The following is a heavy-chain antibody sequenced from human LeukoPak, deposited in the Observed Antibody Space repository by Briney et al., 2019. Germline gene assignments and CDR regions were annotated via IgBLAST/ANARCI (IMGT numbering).Heavy chain of an antibody. J-gene: IGHJ4*02. CDR2: ISYIGDNE. V-gene: IGHV3-30-3*01. Sequence: GRSLRLSCAASGFTFSRYAMHWVRQAPGKGLESVAVISYIGDNEYYADSVKGRFTISRDNSKNTLYLQMNSLRAEDTAVYYCARDHRNWGQGTLVTVSS. CDR3: ARDHRN. CDR1: GFTFSRYA.